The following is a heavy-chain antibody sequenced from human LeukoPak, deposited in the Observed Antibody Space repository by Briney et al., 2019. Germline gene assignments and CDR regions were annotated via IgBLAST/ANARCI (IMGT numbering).Heavy chain of an antibody. Sequence: GGSLRLSCAASGFTFSSYEMHWVRHVPGKGLEWVSYISSGGSTIYYADSVKGRFTISRDNAKNSLYLQMNSLRAEDTAVYYCARDTDYGGPFDYWGQGTLVTVSS. CDR1: GFTFSSYE. CDR3: ARDTDYGGPFDY. CDR2: ISSGGSTI. D-gene: IGHD4-23*01. J-gene: IGHJ4*02. V-gene: IGHV3-48*03.